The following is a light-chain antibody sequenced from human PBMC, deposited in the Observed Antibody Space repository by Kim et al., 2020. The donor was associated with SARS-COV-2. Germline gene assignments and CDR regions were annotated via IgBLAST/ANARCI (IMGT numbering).Light chain of an antibody. J-gene: IGLJ2*01. CDR3: QSYDSSLSGSRV. Sequence: VTISVEAGSPNYGAGYESQRHQEPPETAPKPPIYGNSHRPSGVPHRFPGSKSGTSASLAITGLQAEDEADYYCQSYDSSLSGSRVFGGGTQLTVL. V-gene: IGLV1-40*01. CDR1: SPNYGAGYE. CDR2: GNS.